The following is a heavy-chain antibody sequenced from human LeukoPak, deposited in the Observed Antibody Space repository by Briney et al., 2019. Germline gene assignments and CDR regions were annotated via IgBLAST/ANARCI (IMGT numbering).Heavy chain of an antibody. Sequence: GGSLRLSCAASGFTFGSYGMSWARQAPGKGLEWVSAISGSGGGTYYADSVKGRFTISRDNSKNTLYLQMNSLRAEDTAVYYCAKAVRGVTSFDYWGQGTLVTVSS. J-gene: IGHJ4*02. CDR1: GFTFGSYG. CDR2: ISGSGGGT. D-gene: IGHD3-10*01. V-gene: IGHV3-23*01. CDR3: AKAVRGVTSFDY.